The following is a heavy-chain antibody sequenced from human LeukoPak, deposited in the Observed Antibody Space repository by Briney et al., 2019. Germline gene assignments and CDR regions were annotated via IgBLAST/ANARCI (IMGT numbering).Heavy chain of an antibody. CDR2: INPNSGGT. V-gene: IGHV1-2*02. J-gene: IGHJ3*02. CDR1: GYTFTGYY. Sequence: ASVKVSCKASGYTFTGYYMHWVRQAPGQGLEWMGWINPNSGGTNYAQKFQGRVTMTRDTSISTAYMELSRLRSDDTAVYYCARVVQGIAVAGTSAFDIWGQGTMVTVSS. D-gene: IGHD6-19*01. CDR3: ARVVQGIAVAGTSAFDI.